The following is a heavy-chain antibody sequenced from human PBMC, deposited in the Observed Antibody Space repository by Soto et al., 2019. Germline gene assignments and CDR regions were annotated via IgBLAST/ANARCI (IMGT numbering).Heavy chain of an antibody. J-gene: IGHJ6*02. D-gene: IGHD5-18*01. CDR1: GGSFSGYY. CDR3: ASRGYSYGRYYYGMDV. Sequence: SETLSLTCAVYGGSFSGYYWSWIRQPPGKGLEWIGEINHSGSTNYNPSLKSRVTISVDTSKNQFSLKLSSVTAADTAVYYCASRGYSYGRYYYGMDVWGQGTTVTVSS. CDR2: INHSGST. V-gene: IGHV4-34*01.